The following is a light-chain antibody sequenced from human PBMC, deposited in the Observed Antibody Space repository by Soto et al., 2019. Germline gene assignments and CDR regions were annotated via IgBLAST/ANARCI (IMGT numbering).Light chain of an antibody. CDR2: DVS. CDR3: VSFTTSKTRV. Sequence: QSALTQPASVSGSPGQSITISCTGTSSDVGAYNYVSWYQQHPGKAPKVMIYDVSNRPSGVSNRFSGSKSGNTASLTISWLQAEDEADYYCVSFTTSKTRVFGGGTKLTVL. V-gene: IGLV2-14*03. J-gene: IGLJ2*01. CDR1: SSDVGAYNY.